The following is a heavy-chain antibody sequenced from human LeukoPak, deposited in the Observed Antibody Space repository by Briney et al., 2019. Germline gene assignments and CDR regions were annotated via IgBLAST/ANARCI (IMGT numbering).Heavy chain of an antibody. J-gene: IGHJ4*02. CDR1: GYTFTSYD. V-gene: IGHV1-8*01. CDR3: ARERTEDYFDY. Sequence: ASVKVSCKASGYTFTSYDINWVRQATGQGLEWMGWMNPNSGNTGYAQKFQGRVTVTRNTSISTAYMELSSLRSVDTAVYYCARERTEDYFDYWGQGTLLTVSS. CDR2: MNPNSGNT.